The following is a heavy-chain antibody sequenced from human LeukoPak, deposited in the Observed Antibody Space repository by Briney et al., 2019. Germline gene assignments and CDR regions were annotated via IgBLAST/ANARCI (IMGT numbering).Heavy chain of an antibody. J-gene: IGHJ4*02. CDR3: ARHGYSSSWYFGSSGWPRFYFDY. Sequence: SETLSLTCTVSGGSISSSSYYWGWIRQPPGTGLEWIGSIYYSGSTYYNPSLKSRVTISVDTSKNQFSLKLSSVTAADTAVYYCARHGYSSSWYFGSSGWPRFYFDYWGQGTLVTVSS. CDR1: GGSISSSSYY. CDR2: IYYSGST. V-gene: IGHV4-39*01. D-gene: IGHD6-13*01.